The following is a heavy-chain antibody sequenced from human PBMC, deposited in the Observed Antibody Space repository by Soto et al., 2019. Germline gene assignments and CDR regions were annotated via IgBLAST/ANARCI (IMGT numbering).Heavy chain of an antibody. Sequence: GGSLRLSCSASGFTVSSYAMHWVRQAPGKGLEYVSGISDNGVSTYYTDSVKGRFTISRDKSKNMLYLQMNSLRAEDTAVYYCVKVGYRGSYSIWGQGTMVTVSS. CDR1: GFTVSSYA. V-gene: IGHV3-64D*06. D-gene: IGHD1-26*01. CDR3: VKVGYRGSYSI. J-gene: IGHJ3*02. CDR2: ISDNGVST.